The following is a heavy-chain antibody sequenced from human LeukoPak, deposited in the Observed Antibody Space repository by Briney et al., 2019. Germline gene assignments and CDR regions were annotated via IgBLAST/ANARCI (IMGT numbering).Heavy chain of an antibody. CDR2: ISIYNGKI. CDR1: GYTFTSYG. D-gene: IGHD3-22*01. J-gene: IGHJ3*02. V-gene: IGHV1-18*01. Sequence: ASVNVSCKASGYTFTSYGISWVRQAPGQGLEWMGWISIYNGKINYAQKFQGRVTMTTDTSTSTAYMELRSLRSDDTTVYYCARWDYYDSRTFDIWGQGTMVTVS. CDR3: ARWDYYDSRTFDI.